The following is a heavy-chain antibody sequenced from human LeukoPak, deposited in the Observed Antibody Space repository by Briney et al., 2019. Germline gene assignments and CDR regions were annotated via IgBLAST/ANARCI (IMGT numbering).Heavy chain of an antibody. CDR1: GGSISSSNW. J-gene: IGHJ5*02. V-gene: IGHV4-4*02. CDR3: ASVSSRAWFDP. Sequence: SETLSLTCTVSGGSISSSNWWSWVRQPPGKGLEWIGEIYHSGSTNYNPSLKSRVTISVDKSKNQFSLKLSSVTAADTAVYYCASVSSRAWFDPWGQGTLVTVSS. CDR2: IYHSGST. D-gene: IGHD6-13*01.